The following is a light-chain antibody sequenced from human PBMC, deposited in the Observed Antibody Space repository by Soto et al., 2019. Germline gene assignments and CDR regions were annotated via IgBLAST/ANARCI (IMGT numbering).Light chain of an antibody. Sequence: EIVMTQSPATLSVSPCERATLSCRASQSVSSNLAWYQQKPGQAPRLLIYGASTRATGIPARFSGSGSGTEFTLTISSLQSEDFVVYYCQQYNNWPRTFGQGAKVDIK. CDR2: GAS. J-gene: IGKJ1*01. V-gene: IGKV3-15*01. CDR3: QQYNNWPRT. CDR1: QSVSSN.